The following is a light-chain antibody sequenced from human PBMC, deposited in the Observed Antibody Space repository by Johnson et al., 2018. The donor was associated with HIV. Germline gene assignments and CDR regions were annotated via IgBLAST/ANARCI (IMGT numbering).Light chain of an antibody. J-gene: IGLJ1*01. CDR3: GTWDSSLSAV. CDR2: ENN. CDR1: RSDIGSNY. Sequence: SVLTQPPSVSAAPGQKVTISCSGRRSDIGSNYVSWYQQLPGTAPKLLIYENNKRPSGIPDRFSGSKSGTSATLGITGLQTGDEADYYCGTWDSSLSAVFGTGTKVTVL. V-gene: IGLV1-51*02.